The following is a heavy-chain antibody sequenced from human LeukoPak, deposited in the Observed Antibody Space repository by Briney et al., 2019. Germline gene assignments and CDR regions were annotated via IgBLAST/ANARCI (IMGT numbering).Heavy chain of an antibody. D-gene: IGHD6-13*01. V-gene: IGHV3-9*01. Sequence: PGGSLRLSCAASGFTFSNYAMSWVRQAPGKGLEWVSGISWNSGSIGYADSVKGRFTISRDNAKNSLYLQMNSLRAEDTALYYCAKEGRVIAAAGSDDAFDIWGQGAMVTVSS. J-gene: IGHJ3*02. CDR2: ISWNSGSI. CDR3: AKEGRVIAAAGSDDAFDI. CDR1: GFTFSNYA.